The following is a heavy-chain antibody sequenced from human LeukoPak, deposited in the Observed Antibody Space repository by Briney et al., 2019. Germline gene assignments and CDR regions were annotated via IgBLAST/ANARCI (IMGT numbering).Heavy chain of an antibody. Sequence: GRYLRLSCAASGFTFSTYGMHWVRQAPGKGLEWVAVISYDGSNSYYADSVKGRFTISRDNSKNTLYLQVNSLRAEDTAVYYCAKGYGLRLVNNWFDPWGQGTLVTVSS. CDR3: AKGYGLRLVNNWFDP. CDR1: GFTFSTYG. CDR2: ISYDGSNS. V-gene: IGHV3-30*18. D-gene: IGHD6-19*01. J-gene: IGHJ5*02.